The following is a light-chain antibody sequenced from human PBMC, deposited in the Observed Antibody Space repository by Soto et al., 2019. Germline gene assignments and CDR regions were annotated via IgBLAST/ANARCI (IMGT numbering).Light chain of an antibody. CDR3: QQCGSSLFT. J-gene: IGKJ3*01. CDR1: QSVSSSY. Sequence: EIVLTQSPGTLSLSPGERATLSCRASQSVSSSYLAWYQQKPGQATRLLIDGASSSATGIPDLFSGSGSGADFILTISRLEPEDFAVYYCQQCGSSLFTFGPGTKVDIK. V-gene: IGKV3-20*01. CDR2: GAS.